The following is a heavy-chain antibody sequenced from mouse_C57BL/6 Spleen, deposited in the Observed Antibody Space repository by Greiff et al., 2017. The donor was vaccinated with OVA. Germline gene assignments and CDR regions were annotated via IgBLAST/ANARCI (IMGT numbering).Heavy chain of an antibody. V-gene: IGHV1-69*01. CDR3: ARNNYGSSLFAY. CDR2: IDPSDSYT. Sequence: VQLQQPGAELVMPGASVKLSCKASGYTFTSYWMHWVKQRPGQGLEWIGEIDPSDSYTNYNQKFKGKSTLTVDKSSSTAYMQLSSLTSEDSAVYYCARNNYGSSLFAYWGQGTLVTVSA. D-gene: IGHD1-1*01. J-gene: IGHJ3*01. CDR1: GYTFTSYW.